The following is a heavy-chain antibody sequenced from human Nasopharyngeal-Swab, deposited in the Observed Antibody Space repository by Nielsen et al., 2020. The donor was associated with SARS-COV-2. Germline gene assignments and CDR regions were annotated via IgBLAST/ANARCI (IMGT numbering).Heavy chain of an antibody. CDR3: AKIEWQSVRWFDR. D-gene: IGHD5-12*01. Sequence: SETLSLTCTVSGGSVSNYYWSWIRQPPGKGLEWIAYIYNSASTSYNPPLKSRLTVSVDTSKNQLSLKLNSVTAADTAVYYCAKIEWQSVRWFDRWGQGTLVTVSS. V-gene: IGHV4-59*08. J-gene: IGHJ5*02. CDR1: GGSVSNYY. CDR2: IYNSAST.